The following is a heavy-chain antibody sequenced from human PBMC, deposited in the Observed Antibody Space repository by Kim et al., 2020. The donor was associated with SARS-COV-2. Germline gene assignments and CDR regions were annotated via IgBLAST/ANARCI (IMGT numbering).Heavy chain of an antibody. Sequence: GESLKISCKASGYSFSFYWIGWVRQMPGKGLEWMGIMYPGDSDIRYSPSFDGQVTISADKSTSTAYLQWSSLKASDTATYYCARQAYGDYTHVDYWGQGT. V-gene: IGHV5-51*01. CDR2: MYPGDSDI. J-gene: IGHJ4*02. CDR1: GYSFSFYW. CDR3: ARQAYGDYTHVDY. D-gene: IGHD4-17*01.